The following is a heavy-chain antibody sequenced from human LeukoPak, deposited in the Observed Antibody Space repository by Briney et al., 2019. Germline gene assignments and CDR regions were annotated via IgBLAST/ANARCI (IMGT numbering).Heavy chain of an antibody. D-gene: IGHD6-13*01. Sequence: GGSLRLSCAASGFTFSSYSMNWVRQAPGKGLEWVSAISGSGGSTYYADSVKGRFTISRDNSKNTLYLQMNSLRAEDTAVYYCAKDSGYSSSWTDYWGQGTLVTVSS. CDR1: GFTFSSYS. CDR2: ISGSGGST. V-gene: IGHV3-23*01. CDR3: AKDSGYSSSWTDY. J-gene: IGHJ4*02.